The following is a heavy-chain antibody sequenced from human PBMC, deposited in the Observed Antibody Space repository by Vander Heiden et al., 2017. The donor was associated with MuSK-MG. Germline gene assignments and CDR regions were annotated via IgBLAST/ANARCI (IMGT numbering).Heavy chain of an antibody. CDR3: ARRPASSGWFGDH. Sequence: QLQLQESGPGLVKPSETFSLICTVSGGSISGGNFYWAWIRQPPGKGLEWIGSFHYSGSTYYNPSLKSRVTISVDTSQNRFSLKLSSVTAADTAVYYCARRPASSGWFGDHWGQGNLVTVSS. V-gene: IGHV4-39*01. D-gene: IGHD6-13*01. CDR1: GGSISGGNFY. J-gene: IGHJ4*02. CDR2: FHYSGST.